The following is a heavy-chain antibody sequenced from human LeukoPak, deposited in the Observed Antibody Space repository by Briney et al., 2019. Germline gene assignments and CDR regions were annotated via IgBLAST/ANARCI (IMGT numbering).Heavy chain of an antibody. V-gene: IGHV3-30*18. CDR3: AKEMSSGTIEY. CDR2: ISYDGGAE. Sequence: GGSLRLSCAASGFSFSNYGMHWVRQAPGKGLEWVAVISYDGGAEYYEDSVKGRLTISRDNSKNMLYLQMNSLRTEDTGLYYCAKEMSSGTIEYWGQGTLVIVSS. D-gene: IGHD6-19*01. J-gene: IGHJ4*02. CDR1: GFSFSNYG.